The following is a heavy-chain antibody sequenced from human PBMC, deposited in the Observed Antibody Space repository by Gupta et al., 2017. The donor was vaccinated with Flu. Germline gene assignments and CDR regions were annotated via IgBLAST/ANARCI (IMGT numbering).Heavy chain of an antibody. V-gene: IGHV1-18*01. Sequence: QIHLLQSGPELKKPGASVKVSCKASGYTFTHYGINWVRQAPGQGLEWMGWSSPYNGNTKFARKFQGRGTRTTDTSTSTVYKELRSLRSDNTAVVGCARDRGDAAAAAHDSWGQGTRGTVSS. CDR1: GYTFTHYG. D-gene: IGHD2-15*01. J-gene: IGHJ5*01. CDR2: SSPYNGNT. CDR3: ARDRGDAAAAAHDS.